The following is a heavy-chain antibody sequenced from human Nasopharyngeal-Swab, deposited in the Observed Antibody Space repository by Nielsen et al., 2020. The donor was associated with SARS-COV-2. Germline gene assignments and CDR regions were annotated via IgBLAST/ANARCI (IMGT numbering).Heavy chain of an antibody. D-gene: IGHD2-15*01. CDR3: ARDGLDCSGGSCYSWAYYYYGMDV. CDR2: ISYDGSNK. J-gene: IGHJ6*02. Sequence: VRQAPGKGLELLAVISYDGSNKYYADSVKGRFTISRDNSKNTLYLQMNSLRAEDTAVYYCARDGLDCSGGSCYSWAYYYYGMDVWGQGTTVTVSS. V-gene: IGHV3-30*03.